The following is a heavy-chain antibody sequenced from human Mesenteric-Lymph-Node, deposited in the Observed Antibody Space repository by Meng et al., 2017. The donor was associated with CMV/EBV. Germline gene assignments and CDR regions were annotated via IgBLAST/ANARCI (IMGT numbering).Heavy chain of an antibody. V-gene: IGHV3-48*04. CDR2: ISSSGSST. J-gene: IGHJ5*02. CDR3: ARDLYCSSTTCYTSSWVRGNWFDP. Sequence: GESLKISCAASGFTFSSYAMSWVRQAPGKGLEWVSYISSSGSSTYYADSVRGRFFISRDNAKNSLYPQMNSMRGEDTAVYFCARDLYCSSTTCYTSSWVRGNWFDPWGQGTLVTVSS. CDR1: GFTFSSYA. D-gene: IGHD2-2*02.